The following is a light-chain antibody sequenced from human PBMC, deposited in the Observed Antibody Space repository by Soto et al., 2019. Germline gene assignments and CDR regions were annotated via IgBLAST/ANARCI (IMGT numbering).Light chain of an antibody. CDR2: GGS. V-gene: IGKV3-20*01. CDR3: QQCYSDFRT. CDR1: QNIYINS. J-gene: IGKJ3*01. Sequence: EIVLTQSPDTLSLSPGERATLSCRASQNIYINSLAWYQQRPGQAPRLLIYGGSTRATAVPDRFSGSGSGTDFALTISRLEPEDFATYYCQQCYSDFRTFGPGTKVD.